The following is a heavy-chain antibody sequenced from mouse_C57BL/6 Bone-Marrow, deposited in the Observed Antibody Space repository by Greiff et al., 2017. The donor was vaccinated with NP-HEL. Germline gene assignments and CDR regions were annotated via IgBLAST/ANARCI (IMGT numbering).Heavy chain of an antibody. Sequence: EVKLVESGGGLVKPGGSLKLSCAASGFTFSSYAMSWVRQTPEKRLEWVATISDGGSYTYYPDNVKGRFTISRDNAKNNLYLQMSHLKSEDTAMYYCAREGYYYGSSWYVDVWGTGTTVTVSS. CDR1: GFTFSSYA. J-gene: IGHJ1*03. CDR3: AREGYYYGSSWYVDV. D-gene: IGHD1-1*01. V-gene: IGHV5-4*01. CDR2: ISDGGSYT.